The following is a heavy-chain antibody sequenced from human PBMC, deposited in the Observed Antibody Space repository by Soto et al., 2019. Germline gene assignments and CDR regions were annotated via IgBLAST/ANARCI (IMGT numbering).Heavy chain of an antibody. Sequence: LRLSCAASGFVFSDYYISWIRQAPGKGLEWVSYIGPSGSPIYYADSLRGRFTISRDNAENSVYLQMNSLRAEDTAVYYCARGHYGLDVWGQGTTVTVSS. J-gene: IGHJ6*02. CDR2: IGPSGSPI. CDR3: ARGHYGLDV. V-gene: IGHV3-11*01. CDR1: GFVFSDYY.